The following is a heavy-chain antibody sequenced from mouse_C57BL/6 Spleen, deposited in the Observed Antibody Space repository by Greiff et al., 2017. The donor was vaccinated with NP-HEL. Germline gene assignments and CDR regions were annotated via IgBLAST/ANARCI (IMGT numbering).Heavy chain of an antibody. D-gene: IGHD2-4*01. V-gene: IGHV1-22*01. CDR3: ARTSGFDYAWFAY. CDR2: INPNNGGT. CDR1: GYTFTDYN. J-gene: IGHJ3*01. Sequence: VQLKQSGPELVKPGASVKMSCKASGYTFTDYNMHWVKQSHGKSLEWIGYINPNNGGTSYNQKFKGKATLTVNKSSSTAYMELRSLTSEDSAVYYCARTSGFDYAWFAYWGQGTLVTVSA.